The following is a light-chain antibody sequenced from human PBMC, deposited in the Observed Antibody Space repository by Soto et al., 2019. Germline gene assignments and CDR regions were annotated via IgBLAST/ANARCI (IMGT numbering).Light chain of an antibody. V-gene: IGKV3D-15*01. CDR1: QSVGSN. CDR2: GAS. J-gene: IGKJ1*01. Sequence: EIVMTQAPATLSVSPGERATLSCRASQSVGSNLAWYQQKPGQAPRLLFYGASTRATGIPGRFSGSGSGTDFTLTISILEPEDSAVYYCQQYSSSWTFGQGTKVDIK. CDR3: QQYSSSWT.